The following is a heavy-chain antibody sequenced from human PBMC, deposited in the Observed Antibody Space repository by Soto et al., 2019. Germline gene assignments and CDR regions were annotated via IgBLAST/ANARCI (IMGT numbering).Heavy chain of an antibody. V-gene: IGHV1-18*01. CDR1: GYTFTSYG. D-gene: IGHD1-26*01. J-gene: IGHJ6*02. CDR3: VRYLIVGATAGKRPNGMDV. Sequence: QVQLVQSGAEVKKPGASVKVSCKASGYTFTSYGISWVRQAPGQGLEWMGWISAYNGNTNYAQKLQGRVTMTTDTSTSTAYMELRRLRSDDTAVYYCVRYLIVGATAGKRPNGMDVWGQGTTVTVSS. CDR2: ISAYNGNT.